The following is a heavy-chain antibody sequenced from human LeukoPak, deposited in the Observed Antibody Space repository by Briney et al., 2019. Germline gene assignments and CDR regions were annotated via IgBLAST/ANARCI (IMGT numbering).Heavy chain of an antibody. CDR3: AKDGVHYYDSSGYFDY. CDR2: ISGSGGTT. CDR1: GFSFSNYA. V-gene: IGHV3-23*01. Sequence: GGSLRVSCAASGFSFSNYAMTWVRQAPGKGLEWVSTISGSGGTTYYADSVKGRFTISRDNSKNTLFLQMNSLRAEDTAVYYCAKDGVHYYDSSGYFDYWGQGTLVTVSS. D-gene: IGHD3-22*01. J-gene: IGHJ4*02.